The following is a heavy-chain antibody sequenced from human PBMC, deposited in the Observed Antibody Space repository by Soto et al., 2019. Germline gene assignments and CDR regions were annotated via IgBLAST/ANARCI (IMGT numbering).Heavy chain of an antibody. CDR3: AGPPTGNVYFNH. J-gene: IGHJ1*01. V-gene: IGHV3-7*01. CDR1: GFTFSSYW. D-gene: IGHD2-8*02. CDR2: INPDGSSK. Sequence: EVQLVESGGGLVQPGGSLRLSCAASGFTFSSYWMTWLRQAPGKGLEWVANINPDGSSKYYVDSVKGRFTISRDNAKSSLYLQINRRRVEDTAGDYWAGPPTGNVYFNHWGQGALVTVSS.